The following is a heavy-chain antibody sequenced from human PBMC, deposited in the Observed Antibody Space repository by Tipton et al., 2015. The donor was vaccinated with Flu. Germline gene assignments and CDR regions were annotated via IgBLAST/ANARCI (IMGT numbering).Heavy chain of an antibody. V-gene: IGHV4-59*01. CDR2: IYDSGNT. D-gene: IGHD3-16*01. J-gene: IGHJ6*02. CDR1: GDSIGSNYF. Sequence: LRLSCSVSGDSIGSNYFWGWIRQPPGRGLEWIGYIYDSGNTNYNPSLKSRVTISVDTSKNQFSLKLTSVTAADTAVYYCARSRFPYYYYGMDVWGQGTTVTVSS. CDR3: ARSRFPYYYYGMDV.